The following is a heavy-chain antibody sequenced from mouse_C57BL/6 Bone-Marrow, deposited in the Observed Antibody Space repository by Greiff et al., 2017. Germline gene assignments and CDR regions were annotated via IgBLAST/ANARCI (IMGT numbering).Heavy chain of an antibody. J-gene: IGHJ3*01. CDR3: AILDSSGRFAY. CDR2: ILPGSGST. Sequence: QVQLKQSGAELMKPGASVKLSCKATGYTFTGYWIEWVKQRPGHGLEWIGEILPGSGSTNYNEKFKGKATFTADTSSNTAYMQLSSLTTEDSAIYYCAILDSSGRFAYWGQGTLVTVSA. V-gene: IGHV1-9*01. CDR1: GYTFTGYW. D-gene: IGHD3-2*02.